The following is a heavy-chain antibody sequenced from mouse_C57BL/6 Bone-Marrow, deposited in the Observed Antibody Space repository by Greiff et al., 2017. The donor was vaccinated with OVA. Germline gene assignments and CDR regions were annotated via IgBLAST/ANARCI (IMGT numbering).Heavy chain of an antibody. J-gene: IGHJ2*01. Sequence: QVQLKQSGPELVKPGASVKVSCKASGYAFSSSWMNWVKQRPGKGLEWIGRIYPGDGDTNYNGKFKGKATLTADKSSSTAYMQLSSLTSEDSAVYFCAREVPYGSSETYYFDYWGQGTTLTVSS. CDR2: IYPGDGDT. CDR1: GYAFSSSW. V-gene: IGHV1-82*01. D-gene: IGHD1-1*01. CDR3: AREVPYGSSETYYFDY.